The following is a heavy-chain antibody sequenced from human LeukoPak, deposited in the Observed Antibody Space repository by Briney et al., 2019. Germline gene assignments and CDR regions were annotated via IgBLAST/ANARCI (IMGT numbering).Heavy chain of an antibody. CDR2: IYTSGST. J-gene: IGHJ4*02. CDR3: ARDEDRYNGY. V-gene: IGHV4-61*02. Sequence: SETLSLTCTVSGGSVNSGSYYWTWIRQPAGKGLEWIGRIYTSGSTNYNPSLKSRVTISVDTSKNQFSLKLRSVTAADTAIYYCARDEDRYNGYWGQGTLVTVSS. D-gene: IGHD5-24*01. CDR1: GGSVNSGSYY.